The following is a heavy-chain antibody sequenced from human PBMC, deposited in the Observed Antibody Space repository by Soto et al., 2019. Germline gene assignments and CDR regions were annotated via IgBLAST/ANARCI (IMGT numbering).Heavy chain of an antibody. Sequence: GGSLRLSCAASGFTFNNYAMTWVRQAPGKGLEWVSTIDSTGGTTYYADSVKGRLTISRDNSKKTLYLQMNSLRAEDTAVYYCAQDATPPYGGYAIYYYGMDVWGQGTTVTVSS. D-gene: IGHD5-12*01. V-gene: IGHV3-23*01. CDR3: AQDATPPYGGYAIYYYGMDV. J-gene: IGHJ6*02. CDR1: GFTFNNYA. CDR2: IDSTGGTT.